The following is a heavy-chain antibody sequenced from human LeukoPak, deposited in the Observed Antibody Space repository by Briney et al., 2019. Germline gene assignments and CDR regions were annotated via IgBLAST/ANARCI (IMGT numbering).Heavy chain of an antibody. D-gene: IGHD6-19*01. V-gene: IGHV3-64*01. J-gene: IGHJ4*02. CDR1: GFTFTNYA. Sequence: GGSLRLSCAASGFTFTNYAMHWVRQAPGKGREFVAAINSDGDGTYYGNSVKGRFTISRDTSKNTLFLQMDSLRPDDTSVYYCARDKRNSNGWYATFDYWGQGTLVTVSS. CDR2: INSDGDGT. CDR3: ARDKRNSNGWYATFDY.